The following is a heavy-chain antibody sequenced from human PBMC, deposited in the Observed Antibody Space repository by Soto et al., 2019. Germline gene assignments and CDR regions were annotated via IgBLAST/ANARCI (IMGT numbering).Heavy chain of an antibody. CDR3: ARVPTTVTPPGIDV. CDR1: GFTFSSYW. CDR2: INPDGSTT. V-gene: IGHV3-74*01. D-gene: IGHD4-4*01. Sequence: GGSLRLSCAASGFTFSSYWMHWVRQAPGKELMSVSRINPDGSTTSYADSVKGRFTISRDDAKNTLYLQMNSRRVDDTAVYYCARVPTTVTPPGIDVCGQWTRVAHSS. J-gene: IGHJ6*02.